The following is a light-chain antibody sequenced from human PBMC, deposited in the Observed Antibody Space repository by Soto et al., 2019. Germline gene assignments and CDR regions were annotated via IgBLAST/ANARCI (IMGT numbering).Light chain of an antibody. CDR3: GTWDSSLSAGV. V-gene: IGLV1-51*02. CDR1: SSSIGNNY. J-gene: IGLJ3*02. Sequence: QSVLTQPPSVSAAPGQRVTISCSGSSSSIGNNYVSWYQQLPGTAPKLLIYENNRRHLGVPDRFSGSKSGTSATLGITGLQTGDEADYYCGTWDSSLSAGVFGGGTKLTVL. CDR2: ENN.